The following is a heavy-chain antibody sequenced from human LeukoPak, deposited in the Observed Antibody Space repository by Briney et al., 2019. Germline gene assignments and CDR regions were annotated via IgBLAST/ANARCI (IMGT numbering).Heavy chain of an antibody. J-gene: IGHJ4*02. V-gene: IGHV3-23*01. CDR2: ISGSGGST. CDR1: GFTFSSYA. CDR3: AKVTGIKGTGPYYFDY. Sequence: PTGGSLRLSCAASGFTFSSYAMSWVRQAPGKGLEWVSAISGSGGSTYYADSVKGRFTISRDNSKNTLYLQMNSLRAEDTAVYYCAKVTGIKGTGPYYFDYWGQGTLVTVSS. D-gene: IGHD1-20*01.